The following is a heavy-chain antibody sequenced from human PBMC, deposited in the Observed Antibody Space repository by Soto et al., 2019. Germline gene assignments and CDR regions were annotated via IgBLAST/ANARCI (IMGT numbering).Heavy chain of an antibody. V-gene: IGHV1-18*01. D-gene: IGHD6-13*01. CDR3: ARDAAAGLNDY. CDR1: GYTFTSYG. CDR2: ISAYNGNT. J-gene: IGHJ4*02. Sequence: GASVKVSCKASGYTFTSYGISWVRQAPGQGLEWMGWISAYNGNTKYAQKLQGRVTMTTDTSTSTAYMEVRSLRSDDTAVYYCARDAAAGLNDYWVQGTLVTVSS.